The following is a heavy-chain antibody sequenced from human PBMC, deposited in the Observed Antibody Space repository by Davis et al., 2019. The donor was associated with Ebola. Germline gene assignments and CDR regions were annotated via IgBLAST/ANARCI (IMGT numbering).Heavy chain of an antibody. Sequence: SETLSLTCSVSGGSVISTSYYWNWIRQPPGKGLEWIGEINHSGTTNYNPSLKSRVTISVDTSKNQFSLKLSSVTAADTAVYYCARYVVVVAATDAFDIWGQGTMVTVSS. CDR3: ARYVVVVAATDAFDI. CDR2: INHSGTT. D-gene: IGHD2-15*01. J-gene: IGHJ3*02. V-gene: IGHV4-39*07. CDR1: GGSVISTSYY.